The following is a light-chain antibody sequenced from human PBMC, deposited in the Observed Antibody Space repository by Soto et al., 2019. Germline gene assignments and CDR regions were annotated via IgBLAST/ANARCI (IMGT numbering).Light chain of an antibody. V-gene: IGKV1-12*01. J-gene: IGKJ1*01. CDR1: QGISSW. Sequence: DIQMTQSPSSVSASVGDRVTITCRASQGISSWLVWYQQKPGKAPKLLIYAASSLQSGVPSRFSGSGSGTDFTLTISSLQPEDFATYYCQQAESFGQGTKVEIK. CDR3: QQAES. CDR2: AAS.